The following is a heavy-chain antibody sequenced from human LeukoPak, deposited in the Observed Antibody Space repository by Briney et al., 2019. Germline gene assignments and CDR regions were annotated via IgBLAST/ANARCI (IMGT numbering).Heavy chain of an antibody. V-gene: IGHV3-7*01. J-gene: IGHJ4*02. D-gene: IGHD6-6*01. CDR2: IKQDGSEK. CDR3: ARPPRTSSSSPFDY. Sequence: PGGPLRLSCAASGFTFSSYWMSWVRQAPGKGLEWVANIKQDGSEKYYVDSVKGRFTISRDNAKNSPYLQMNSLRAEDTAVYYCARPPRTSSSSPFDYWGQGTLVTVSS. CDR1: GFTFSSYW.